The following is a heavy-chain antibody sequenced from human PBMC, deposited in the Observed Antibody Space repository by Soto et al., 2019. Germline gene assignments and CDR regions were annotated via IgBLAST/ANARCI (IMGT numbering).Heavy chain of an antibody. CDR1: GFTFSSYG. Sequence: QVQLVESGGGVVKPGRSLKLSCEASGFTFSSYGMHWVRQAPGKGLEWVAVISYDGSKKYYADSVKGRFTISRDNSKNTLYLQLNSLRAADTAVYYCAKDVVVGATTGLGDYYYYYGRDVWGQGPTVTVSS. V-gene: IGHV3-30*18. CDR3: AKDVVVGATTGLGDYYYYYGRDV. CDR2: ISYDGSKK. D-gene: IGHD1-26*01. J-gene: IGHJ6*02.